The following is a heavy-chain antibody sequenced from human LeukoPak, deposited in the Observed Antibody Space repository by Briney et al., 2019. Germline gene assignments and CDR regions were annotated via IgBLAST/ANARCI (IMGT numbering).Heavy chain of an antibody. CDR1: GGTFSSYT. J-gene: IGHJ6*03. Sequence: ASVKVSCKASGGTFSSYTISWVRQAPGQGLEWMGRIIPIFGTANYAQKFQGRVTITTDESTSTAYMELSSLRSEDTAVYYCAREVGDCSSTSCYKGYMDVWGKGTTVTVSS. CDR2: IIPIFGTA. V-gene: IGHV1-69*05. D-gene: IGHD2-2*02. CDR3: AREVGDCSSTSCYKGYMDV.